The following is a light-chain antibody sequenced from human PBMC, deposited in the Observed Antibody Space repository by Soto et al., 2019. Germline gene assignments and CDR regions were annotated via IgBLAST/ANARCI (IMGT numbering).Light chain of an antibody. CDR1: QSVSSSY. V-gene: IGKV3-15*01. CDR2: GAS. CDR3: QQYNNWPQT. Sequence: EIVLTQSPGTLSLSPGERATLSCRASQSVSSSYLAWYQQKPGQAPRLLLYGASTRATGIPTRLSGSGSGRQFTLTISSLQSEDFAVYYCQQYNNWPQTFGQGTKVVIK. J-gene: IGKJ1*01.